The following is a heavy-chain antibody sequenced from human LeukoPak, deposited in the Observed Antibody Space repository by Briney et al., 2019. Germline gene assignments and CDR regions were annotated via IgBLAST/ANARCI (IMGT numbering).Heavy chain of an antibody. J-gene: IGHJ4*02. CDR1: GFTFSSYS. CDR2: ISSSSTYI. D-gene: IGHD6-6*01. V-gene: IGHV3-21*01. Sequence: GGSLRLSCVVSGFTFSSYSMNWVRQAPGKGLEWVSFISSSSTYIYYADSMKGRFTISRDDAKSSLYLQMNSLRAEDTAVYYCAKRDDSSSSDTLDYWGQGTLVTVSS. CDR3: AKRDDSSSSDTLDY.